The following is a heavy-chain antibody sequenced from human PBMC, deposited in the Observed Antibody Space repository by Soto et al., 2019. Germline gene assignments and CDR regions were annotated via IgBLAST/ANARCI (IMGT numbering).Heavy chain of an antibody. CDR3: VRDRTEDGSYGSSYYDVFDI. CDR1: GFTFNAYW. CDR2: INRDGTEK. V-gene: IGHV3-7*05. D-gene: IGHD3-16*01. Sequence: EVQLVESGGGLVQPGGSLRLSCAASGFTFNAYWMTWVRQAPGKGLEWVANINRDGTEKNYVDSVKGRFTVSRDNAKNSLHLQMYSLRDEDTAFYYCVRDRTEDGSYGSSYYDVFDILGQGTKVTVSS. J-gene: IGHJ3*02.